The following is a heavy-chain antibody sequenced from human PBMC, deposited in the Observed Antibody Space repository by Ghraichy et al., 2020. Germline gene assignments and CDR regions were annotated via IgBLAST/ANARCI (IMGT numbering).Heavy chain of an antibody. J-gene: IGHJ2*01. Sequence: ASVKVSCKASGYTFTGYYMHWVRQAPGQGLEWMGWINLNSGGTNYAQKFQGRVTMTRDTSISTAYMELSRLRSDDTAVYYCASYLGYCSSTSCYDWYFDLWGRGTLFPVS. D-gene: IGHD2-2*01. CDR1: GYTFTGYY. CDR3: ASYLGYCSSTSCYDWYFDL. V-gene: IGHV1-2*02. CDR2: INLNSGGT.